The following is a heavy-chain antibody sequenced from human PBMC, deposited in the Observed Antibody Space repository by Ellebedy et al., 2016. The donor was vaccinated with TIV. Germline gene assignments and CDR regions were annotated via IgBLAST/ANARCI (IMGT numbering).Heavy chain of an antibody. Sequence: GSLRLSXTVSGGSISSYYWSWIRQPPGKGLEWIGYIYYSGSTNYNPSLKSRVTISVDTSKNQFSLKLSSVTAADTAVYYCARGNYYDSSGYPGYWGQGTLVTVSS. CDR1: GGSISSYY. J-gene: IGHJ4*02. CDR2: IYYSGST. D-gene: IGHD3-22*01. V-gene: IGHV4-59*01. CDR3: ARGNYYDSSGYPGY.